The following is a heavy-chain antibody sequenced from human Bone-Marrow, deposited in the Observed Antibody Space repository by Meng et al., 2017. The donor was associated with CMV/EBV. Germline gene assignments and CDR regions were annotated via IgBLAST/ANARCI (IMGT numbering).Heavy chain of an antibody. Sequence: QVEPPGTQGKKPGASGKLPCKASGYAFTGDYMHWRRQAPGEGLEWMGWINPNSGGTNYAQKFQGRVTMTRDTSISTAYMELSRLRSDDTAVYYCARGTARGGENFDYWGQGTLVTVSS. D-gene: IGHD4-23*01. V-gene: IGHV1-2*02. CDR1: GYAFTGDY. CDR3: ARGTARGGENFDY. CDR2: INPNSGGT. J-gene: IGHJ4*02.